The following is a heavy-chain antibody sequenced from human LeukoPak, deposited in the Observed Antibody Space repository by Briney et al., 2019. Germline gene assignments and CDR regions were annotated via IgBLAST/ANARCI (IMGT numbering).Heavy chain of an antibody. Sequence: GGSLRLSCAASGFTFSIYEINWVRQAPGKGLEWLSHISTSGSSVHYADSVKGRFTISRDNAENSLYLQMDSLRVEDTAVYFCARDATTELGTVYMDVWGKGTTVTISS. V-gene: IGHV3-48*03. CDR1: GFTFSIYE. J-gene: IGHJ6*03. CDR3: ARDATTELGTVYMDV. D-gene: IGHD1-1*01. CDR2: ISTSGSSV.